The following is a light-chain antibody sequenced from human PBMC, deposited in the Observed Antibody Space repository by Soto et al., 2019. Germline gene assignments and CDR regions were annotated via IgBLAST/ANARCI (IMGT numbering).Light chain of an antibody. CDR3: QQYDIWPPYT. CDR1: QNIRSS. Sequence: EIVMTQSPASLSASPGDRVSLSCRASQNIRSSLAWYQQRPGQAPRLLIYDASTRATGVPPRFSGGGSGTEFTVTISSLQSEDFAIYYCQQYDIWPPYTLGQGTKVDVK. V-gene: IGKV3-15*01. CDR2: DAS. J-gene: IGKJ2*01.